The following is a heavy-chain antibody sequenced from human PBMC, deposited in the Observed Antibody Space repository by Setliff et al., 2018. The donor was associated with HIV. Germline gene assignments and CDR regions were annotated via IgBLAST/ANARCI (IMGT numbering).Heavy chain of an antibody. D-gene: IGHD1-1*01. V-gene: IGHV3-23*01. Sequence: GGSLRLSCAASGFTFSSYAMNWVRQAPGKGLEWVSGISGSGGVTYYADSVKGRFTISRDNSKSSLYLQMDSLRAEDTAVYYCAKQTNLGTVPDSWGQGTLVTVSS. CDR1: GFTFSSYA. CDR3: AKQTNLGTVPDS. CDR2: ISGSGGVT. J-gene: IGHJ4*02.